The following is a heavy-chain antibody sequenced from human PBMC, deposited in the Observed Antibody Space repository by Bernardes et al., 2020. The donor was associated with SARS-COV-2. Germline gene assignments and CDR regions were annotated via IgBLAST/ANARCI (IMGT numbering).Heavy chain of an antibody. Sequence: SETLSLTCTVSGESISSGAYYWSWIRQHPGKGLEWIGYIYYSGSTDYNPSLKSRVSISVDTSQNQFSLKLSSVTAADTAVYYCARVTYEVVGILYYYSAMDVWGQGTTVTVSS. J-gene: IGHJ6*02. D-gene: IGHD3-3*02. CDR3: ARVTYEVVGILYYYSAMDV. CDR2: IYYSGST. CDR1: GESISSGAYY. V-gene: IGHV4-31*03.